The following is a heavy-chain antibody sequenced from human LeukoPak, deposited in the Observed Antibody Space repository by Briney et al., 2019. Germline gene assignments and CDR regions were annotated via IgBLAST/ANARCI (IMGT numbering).Heavy chain of an antibody. Sequence: ASVKVSCKASGYIFTTYFMHWLRQAPGQGPEWTGIINPRGGSTDYAQKFQGRVTMTSDTSTSTVYMELKSLTSEDTAVYFCARVGATGATADNWGQGTLVTVSS. CDR3: ARVGATGATADN. CDR2: INPRGGST. J-gene: IGHJ4*02. V-gene: IGHV1-46*01. D-gene: IGHD4/OR15-4a*01. CDR1: GYIFTTYF.